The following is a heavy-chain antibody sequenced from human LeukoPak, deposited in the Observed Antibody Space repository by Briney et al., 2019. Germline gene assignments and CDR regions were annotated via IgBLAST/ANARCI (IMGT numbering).Heavy chain of an antibody. CDR3: ASSRLGELPLFPQWFDP. V-gene: IGHV1-69*01. J-gene: IGHJ5*02. Sequence: SVKVSCKASGGTFSSYAISWVRQAPGQGLEWMGGIIPIFGTANYAQKFQGRVTITADESTSTAYMELSSLRSEDTAVYYCASSRLGELPLFPQWFDPWGQGTLVTVSS. CDR2: IIPIFGTA. CDR1: GGTFSSYA. D-gene: IGHD3-16*02.